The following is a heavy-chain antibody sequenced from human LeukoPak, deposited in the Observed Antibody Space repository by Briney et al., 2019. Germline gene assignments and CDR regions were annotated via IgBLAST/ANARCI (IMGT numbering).Heavy chain of an antibody. Sequence: GGSLRLSCAASGFTFSTYAMTWVRPAPGKGRELVSCLSGSGTNIYYVASVTGRFTISRDNFKSTLYLQMTSLRAGDTAFYFCARGPARSAPYYFDYWGQGTLVTVSS. CDR1: GFTFSTYA. CDR2: LSGSGTNI. J-gene: IGHJ4*02. V-gene: IGHV3-23*01. CDR3: ARGPARSAPYYFDY.